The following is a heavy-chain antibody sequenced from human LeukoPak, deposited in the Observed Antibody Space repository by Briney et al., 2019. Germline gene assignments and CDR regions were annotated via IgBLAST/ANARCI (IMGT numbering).Heavy chain of an antibody. CDR3: ATRFSGGSY. CDR1: GFTFDDYT. Sequence: GGSLRPSCAASGFTFDDYTMHWIRQAPGKGLEWVSLISWDGGSTYYADSVKGRFTISRDNSKNTLYLQMNSLRADDTAVYYCATRFSGGSYWGQGTLVTASS. V-gene: IGHV3-43*01. D-gene: IGHD2-15*01. J-gene: IGHJ4*02. CDR2: ISWDGGST.